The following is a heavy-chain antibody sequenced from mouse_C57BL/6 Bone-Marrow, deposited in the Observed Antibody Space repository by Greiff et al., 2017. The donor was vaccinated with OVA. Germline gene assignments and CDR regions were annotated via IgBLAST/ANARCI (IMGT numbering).Heavy chain of an antibody. V-gene: IGHV14-4*01. CDR1: GFNIKDDY. J-gene: IGHJ2*01. CDR3: TSYGNFDY. Sequence: VQLQQSGAELVRPGASVKLSCTASGFNIKDDYMHWVKQRPEQGLEWIGWLDPEHGDTEYASKFQGKATITADTSSNTAYLQRSSRTSEDTAVYYCTSYGNFDYWGQGTTLTGSS. CDR2: LDPEHGDT. D-gene: IGHD2-1*01.